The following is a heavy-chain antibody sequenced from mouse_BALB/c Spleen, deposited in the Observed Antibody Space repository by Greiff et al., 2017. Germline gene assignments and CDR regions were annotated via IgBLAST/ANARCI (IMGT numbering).Heavy chain of an antibody. V-gene: IGHV3-2*02. Sequence: ESGPGLVKPSQSLSLTCTVTGYSITSDYAWNWIRQFPGNKLEWMGYISYSGSTSYNPSLKSRISITRDTSKNQFFLQLNSVTTEDTATYYCARSVWDYFDYWGQGTTLTVSS. D-gene: IGHD2-10*02. CDR2: ISYSGST. J-gene: IGHJ2*01. CDR3: ARSVWDYFDY. CDR1: GYSITSDYA.